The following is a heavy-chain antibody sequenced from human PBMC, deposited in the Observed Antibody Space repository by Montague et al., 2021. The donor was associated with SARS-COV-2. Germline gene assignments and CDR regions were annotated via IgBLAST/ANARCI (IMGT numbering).Heavy chain of an antibody. J-gene: IGHJ6*02. CDR1: AVSMSWYS. D-gene: IGHD2-2*01. Sequence: SETLSLTCSVSAVSMSWYSGGWRQSTPVKCSHGIRSNSVIGWTNYNPSLKSRVTISVDTSKNHFTLRLSSVTAADTAVYYCANFRRTQLLFGTLYYGMDVWGQGTTVTVSS. CDR2: NSVIGWT. V-gene: IGHV4-59*01. CDR3: ANFRRTQLLFGTLYYGMDV.